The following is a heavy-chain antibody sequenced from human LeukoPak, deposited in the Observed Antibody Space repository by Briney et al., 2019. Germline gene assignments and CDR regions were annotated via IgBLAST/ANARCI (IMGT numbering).Heavy chain of an antibody. CDR1: GYSISSGYY. J-gene: IGHJ4*02. V-gene: IGHV4-38-2*01. CDR3: ASLGKAYCSGGSCYPFDY. Sequence: TSETLSLTCAVSGYSISSGYYWGWIRQPPGKGLEWIGSIYHSGSTYYNPSLKSRVTISVDTSKNQFSLKLSSVTAADTAVYYCASLGKAYCSGGSCYPFDYWGQGTLVTVSS. D-gene: IGHD2-15*01. CDR2: IYHSGST.